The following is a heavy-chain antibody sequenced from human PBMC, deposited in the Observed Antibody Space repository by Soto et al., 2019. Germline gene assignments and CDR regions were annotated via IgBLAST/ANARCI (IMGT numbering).Heavy chain of an antibody. D-gene: IGHD2-15*01. V-gene: IGHV3-23*01. CDR1: GFTFSSYA. Sequence: GGSLRLSCAASGFTFSSYAMSWVRQAPGKGLEWVSAISGSGGSTYYADSVRGRFTISRDNSKNTLYLQMNSLRAEDTAVYYCAKDGVVVFWHNFDYWGQGTLVTVSS. J-gene: IGHJ4*02. CDR2: ISGSGGST. CDR3: AKDGVVVFWHNFDY.